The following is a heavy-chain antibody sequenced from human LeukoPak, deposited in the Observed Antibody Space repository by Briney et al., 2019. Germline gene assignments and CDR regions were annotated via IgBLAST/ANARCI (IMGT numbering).Heavy chain of an antibody. CDR3: ARGRGYKRAFDI. Sequence: ASVKVSCKASGDTFTSYDINWVRQATGQGLEWMGWMNPNSGNTGYAQKFQGRVTITRNTSISTAYMELSSLRSEDTAVYYCARGRGYKRAFDIWGQGTMVTVSS. J-gene: IGHJ3*02. CDR1: GDTFTSYD. CDR2: MNPNSGNT. D-gene: IGHD5-24*01. V-gene: IGHV1-8*03.